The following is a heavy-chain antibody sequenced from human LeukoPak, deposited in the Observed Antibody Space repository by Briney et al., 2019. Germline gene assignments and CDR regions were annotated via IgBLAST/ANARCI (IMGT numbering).Heavy chain of an antibody. J-gene: IGHJ4*02. CDR1: GYTFTSYD. CDR2: MNPNSGNT. V-gene: IGHV1-8*03. CDR3: ARLSLQILYY. Sequence: GASVKVSCKASGYTFTSYDINWVRQATGQGLEWMGWMNPNSGNTGYAQKFQGRVTITRNTSISTAYMELSSLRSDDTAVYCCARLSLQILYYWGQGTLVTVSS.